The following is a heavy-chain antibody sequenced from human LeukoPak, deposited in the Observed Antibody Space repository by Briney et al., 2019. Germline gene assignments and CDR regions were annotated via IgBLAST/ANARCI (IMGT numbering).Heavy chain of an antibody. V-gene: IGHV1-18*01. CDR3: ARGLHSSGWYGD. CDR1: GYTFTTYG. Sequence: ASVKVSCKASGYTFTTYGISWVRQAPGQGLEWMGWISAYNGNTNYAQKLQGRVTMTRSTSINTAYMELSSLRSEDTAVYYCARGLHSSGWYGDWGQGTLVIVSS. J-gene: IGHJ4*02. D-gene: IGHD6-19*01. CDR2: ISAYNGNT.